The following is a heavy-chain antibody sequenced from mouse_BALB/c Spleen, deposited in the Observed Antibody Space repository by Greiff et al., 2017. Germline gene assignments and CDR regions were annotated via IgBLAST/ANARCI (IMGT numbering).Heavy chain of an antibody. CDR1: GFTFSSFG. J-gene: IGHJ2*01. CDR2: ISSGSSTI. D-gene: IGHD2-4*01. V-gene: IGHV5-17*02. CDR3: ARGYYDSFDY. Sequence: EVMLVESGGGLVQPGGSRKLSCAASGFTFSSFGMHWVRQAPEKGLEWVAYISSGSSTIYYADTVKGRFTISRDNPKNTLFLQMTSLRSEDTAMYYCARGYYDSFDYWGQGTTLTVSS.